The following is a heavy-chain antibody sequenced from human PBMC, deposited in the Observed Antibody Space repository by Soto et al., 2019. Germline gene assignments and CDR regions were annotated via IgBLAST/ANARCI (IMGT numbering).Heavy chain of an antibody. CDR1: GDSVSSSDYY. V-gene: IGHV4-61*08. D-gene: IGHD1-26*01. CDR3: TRYSGSYSADC. CDR2: IYYNGNT. J-gene: IGHJ4*02. Sequence: PSETLSLTCTVSGDSVSSSDYYWNWVRQAPGKGLEWIGNIYYNGNTNYNPSLRGRLSISLETSKNQFSLKLTSVTVADTAVYYCTRYSGSYSADCWGQGALVTVS.